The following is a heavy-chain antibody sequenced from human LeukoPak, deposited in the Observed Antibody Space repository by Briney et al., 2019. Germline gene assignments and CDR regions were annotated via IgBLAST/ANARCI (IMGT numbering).Heavy chain of an antibody. V-gene: IGHV4-39*01. CDR2: IYYSGST. CDR1: GGSISSSSYY. Sequence: PSETLSLTCTVSGGSISSSSYYWGWIRQPPGKGLEWIXSIYYSGSTYYNPSLKSRVTISVDTSKNQFSLKLSSVTAADTAVYYCARQFHSVVPYFDYWGQGTLVTVSS. CDR3: ARQFHSVVPYFDY. D-gene: IGHD6-13*01. J-gene: IGHJ4*02.